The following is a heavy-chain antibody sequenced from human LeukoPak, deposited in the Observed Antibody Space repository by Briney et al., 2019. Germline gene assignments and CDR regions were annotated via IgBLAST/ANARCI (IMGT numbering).Heavy chain of an antibody. CDR1: GYTFASYG. D-gene: IGHD4-17*01. Sequence: ASVKVSCKASGYTFASYGISWVRLAPGQGLEWMGWISAYNGNTNYAQNFQGRVTMTTDTSTSTAYMELRSLRSDDTAVYYCARDVTSVTTWDFDYWGQGTLVTVSS. CDR2: ISAYNGNT. CDR3: ARDVTSVTTWDFDY. J-gene: IGHJ4*02. V-gene: IGHV1-18*01.